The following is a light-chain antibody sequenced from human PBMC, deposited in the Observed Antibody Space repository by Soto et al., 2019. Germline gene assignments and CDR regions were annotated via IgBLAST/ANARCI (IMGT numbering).Light chain of an antibody. Sequence: QSVLTQPPSVSGAPGQRVTISCTGSSSNIGAGYGVHWYQQLPGTAPKLLIYGNSNRPSGVPDRFSGSKSGTSASLAITGLQAEDEADYYCQSYDSSLSGYGFGGGTKLTVL. CDR3: QSYDSSLSGYG. J-gene: IGLJ3*02. V-gene: IGLV1-40*01. CDR2: GNS. CDR1: SSNIGAGYG.